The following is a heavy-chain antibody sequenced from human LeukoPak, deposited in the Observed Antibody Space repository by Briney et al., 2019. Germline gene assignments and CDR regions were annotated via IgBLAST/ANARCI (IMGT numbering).Heavy chain of an antibody. CDR2: INPSGGST. CDR1: GYTFTSYH. V-gene: IGHV1-46*01. Sequence: VASVKVSCKASGYTFTSYHMHWVRQAPGQGLEWMGLINPSGGSTNYAQKFQGRVTMTRDMSTTTVYMELSSLRSDDTAVYYCAREGLTIFALVRTQTTKSPHRFDPWGQGTLVTVSS. CDR3: AREGLTIFALVRTQTTKSPHRFDP. J-gene: IGHJ5*02. D-gene: IGHD3-3*01.